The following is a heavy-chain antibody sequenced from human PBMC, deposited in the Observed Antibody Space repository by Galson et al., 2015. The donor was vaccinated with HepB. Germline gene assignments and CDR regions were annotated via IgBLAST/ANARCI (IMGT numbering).Heavy chain of an antibody. Sequence: SVKVSCKASGYTFTSYAMNWVRQAPGQGLEWMGWINTNTGNPTYAQGFTGRFVFSLDTSVSTAYLQISSLKAEDTAVYYCARGGLWFGELIDGVDYWGQGTLVTVSS. CDR2: INTNTGNP. D-gene: IGHD3-10*01. CDR3: ARGGLWFGELIDGVDY. V-gene: IGHV7-4-1*02. CDR1: GYTFTSYA. J-gene: IGHJ4*02.